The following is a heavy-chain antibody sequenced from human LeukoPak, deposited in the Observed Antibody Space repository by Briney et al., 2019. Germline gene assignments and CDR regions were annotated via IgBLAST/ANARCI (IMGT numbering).Heavy chain of an antibody. J-gene: IGHJ5*02. Sequence: GGSLRLSCAASGFTFSSYSMNWGRQAPGKGLEWVSSISSSSSSIYYADSVKGRFTISRDNAKNSLYLQMNSLRAEDTAAYYCARDTYSYGLGSWGQGTLVTVSS. CDR3: ARDTYSYGLGS. V-gene: IGHV3-21*01. D-gene: IGHD5-18*01. CDR1: GFTFSSYS. CDR2: ISSSSSSI.